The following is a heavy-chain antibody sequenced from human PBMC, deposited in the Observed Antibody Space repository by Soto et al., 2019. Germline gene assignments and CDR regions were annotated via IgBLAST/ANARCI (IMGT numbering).Heavy chain of an antibody. CDR2: INHSGST. CDR1: GGSFSGYY. J-gene: IGHJ6*03. D-gene: IGHD1-1*01. Sequence: SETLSLTCAVYGGSFSGYYWSWIRQPPGKGLEWIGEINHSGSTNYNPSLKSRVTISVDTSKNQFSLKLSSVTAADTAVYYCARATTGTTSNWGYYYYYMDVWGKGTTVTVSS. V-gene: IGHV4-34*01. CDR3: ARATTGTTSNWGYYYYYMDV.